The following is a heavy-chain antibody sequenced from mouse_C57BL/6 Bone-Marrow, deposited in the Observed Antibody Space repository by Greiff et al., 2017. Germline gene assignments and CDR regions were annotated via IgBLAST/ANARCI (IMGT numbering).Heavy chain of an antibody. J-gene: IGHJ2*01. CDR2: IDPEIGDT. V-gene: IGHV14-4*01. D-gene: IGHD2-3*01. CDR3: SSFDGNYFDF. CDR1: GFNIKDDY. Sequence: VQLQQSGAELVRPGASVKLSCTASGFNIKDDYIHWVKQMPEQGLEWIGWIDPEIGDTEYASKFQGKATITSDTSSNTAYLQLSSLTSEDTAVYYCSSFDGNYFDFWGQGTPLTVAS.